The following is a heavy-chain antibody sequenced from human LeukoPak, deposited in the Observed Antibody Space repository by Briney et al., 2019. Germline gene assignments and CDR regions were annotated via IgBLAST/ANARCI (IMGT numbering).Heavy chain of an antibody. CDR1: GFTFSSYV. CDR3: VKDLGRYRNNCFDY. J-gene: IGHJ4*02. D-gene: IGHD1-26*01. V-gene: IGHV3-23*01. CDR2: ISGSGGGT. Sequence: GWALTVSCLASGFTFSSYVMSWVGQAPERGREGVSTISGSGGGTYYADSVKGRFTISRDDSKNTLNLQMNSLRAEDTAVYYCVKDLGRYRNNCFDYWGQGTLVTVSS.